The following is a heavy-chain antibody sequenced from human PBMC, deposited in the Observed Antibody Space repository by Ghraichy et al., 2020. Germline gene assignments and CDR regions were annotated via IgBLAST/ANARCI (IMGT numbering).Heavy chain of an antibody. CDR3: ANHDYGDYWAFDY. Sequence: GESLNISCAASGFTFSSYAMSWVRQAPGKGLEWVSAISGSGGSTYYADSVKGRFTISRDNSKNTLYLQMNSLRAEDTAVYYCANHDYGDYWAFDYWGQGTLVTVSS. V-gene: IGHV3-23*01. CDR2: ISGSGGST. J-gene: IGHJ4*02. CDR1: GFTFSSYA. D-gene: IGHD4-17*01.